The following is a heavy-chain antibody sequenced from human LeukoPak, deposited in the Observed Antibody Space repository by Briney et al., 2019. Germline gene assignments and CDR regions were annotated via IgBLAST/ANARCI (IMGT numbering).Heavy chain of an antibody. D-gene: IGHD2-15*01. Sequence: PGGSLRLSCAASGFTFSSYGMHWVRQAPGKGLEWVAVIWYDGSNEYYADSVKGRFTISRDNSKNTLYLQMNSLRAEDTAVYYCAREGGYCSGGSCYMLRYYFDYWGQGTLVTVSS. CDR2: IWYDGSNE. J-gene: IGHJ4*02. CDR3: AREGGYCSGGSCYMLRYYFDY. V-gene: IGHV3-33*01. CDR1: GFTFSSYG.